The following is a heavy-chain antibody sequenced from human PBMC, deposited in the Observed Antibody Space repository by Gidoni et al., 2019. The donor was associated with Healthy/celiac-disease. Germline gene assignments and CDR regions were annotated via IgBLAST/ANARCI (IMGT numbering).Heavy chain of an antibody. CDR2: ISYDGSNK. CDR3: AKDSAPYMVRGVTFDY. V-gene: IGHV3-30*18. J-gene: IGHJ4*02. D-gene: IGHD3-10*01. Sequence: QVQLVESGGGVVQPGRSLRLSCAASGFPFLSYGMHWVRQAPGKGLEWVAVISYDGSNKYYADSVKGRFTISRDNSKNTLYLQMNSLRAEDTAVYYCAKDSAPYMVRGVTFDYWGQGTLVTVSS. CDR1: GFPFLSYG.